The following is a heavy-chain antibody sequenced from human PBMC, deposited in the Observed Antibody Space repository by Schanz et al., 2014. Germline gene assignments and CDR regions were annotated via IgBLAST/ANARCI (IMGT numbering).Heavy chain of an antibody. CDR1: GFTFDPYA. CDR2: LSSDESRK. Sequence: QVQLVESGGGVVQPGGSLRLSCAASGFTFDPYAMHWLRQSPGKGLEWVAVLSSDESRKFYADSVKGRFTISRDNAKNALYLQMNSLRVEDTAVYYCARDLISSGWYGWGQGTLVTVSS. CDR3: ARDLISSGWYG. D-gene: IGHD6-19*01. J-gene: IGHJ4*02. V-gene: IGHV3-30-3*01.